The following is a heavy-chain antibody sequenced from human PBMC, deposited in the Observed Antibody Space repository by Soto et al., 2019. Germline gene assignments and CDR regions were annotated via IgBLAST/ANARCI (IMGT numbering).Heavy chain of an antibody. D-gene: IGHD2-15*01. CDR1: GYIFVNYG. CDR3: AMVDLYVTPTPQHV. Sequence: VQLEQSGDEVKKPGASVKVSCKASGYIFVNYGIAWVRQAPGQGLEWLGWISPYTGNTYYATKVQGRLTLTTDTPPITALMDRGSLTSADTAVYYCAMVDLYVTPTPQHVCGQGTTVTVSS. V-gene: IGHV1-18*01. CDR2: ISPYTGNT. J-gene: IGHJ6*01.